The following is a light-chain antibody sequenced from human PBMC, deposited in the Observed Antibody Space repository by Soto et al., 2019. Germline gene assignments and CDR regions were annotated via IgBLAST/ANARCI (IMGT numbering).Light chain of an antibody. J-gene: IGLJ1*01. CDR2: EGT. CDR1: SSDVGNYNL. CDR3: CSYAGSSYV. Sequence: QSALTQPASVSGSPGQSITISCTGTSSDVGNYNLVSWYQHHPGKAPKLMIYEGTKRPSGVSNRFSGSKSGNTASLTNSGLQAEDEADYYCCSYAGSSYVFGTGTKVTVL. V-gene: IGLV2-23*01.